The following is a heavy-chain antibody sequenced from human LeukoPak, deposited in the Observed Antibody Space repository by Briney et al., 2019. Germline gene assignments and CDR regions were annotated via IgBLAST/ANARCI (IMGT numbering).Heavy chain of an antibody. V-gene: IGHV3-33*01. CDR2: MWYDGSRE. D-gene: IGHD1-26*01. Sequence: GGSLRLSCAASGFILSTHGMHWVRQAPGKGLEWVAGMWYDGSREDYADSVKGRFTISRDMSKNTLNLQMNSLRVEDTAMFYCARDLSFGSLDFRGQGTLVTASS. J-gene: IGHJ4*02. CDR3: ARDLSFGSLDF. CDR1: GFILSTHG.